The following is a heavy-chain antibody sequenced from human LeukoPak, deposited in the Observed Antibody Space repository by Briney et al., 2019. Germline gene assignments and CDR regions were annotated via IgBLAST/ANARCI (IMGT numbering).Heavy chain of an antibody. CDR1: GYTFTSYY. D-gene: IGHD2-2*02. V-gene: IGHV1-46*01. CDR3: ARDRYCSSTSCYIFDY. CDR2: INPSGGST. Sequence: ASVTVSCKASGYTFTSYYMHWVRQAPGQGLEWMGIINPSGGSTSYAQKFQGRVTMTRDTSTSTVYMELSSLRSEDTAVYYCARDRYCSSTSCYIFDYWGQGTLVTVSS. J-gene: IGHJ4*02.